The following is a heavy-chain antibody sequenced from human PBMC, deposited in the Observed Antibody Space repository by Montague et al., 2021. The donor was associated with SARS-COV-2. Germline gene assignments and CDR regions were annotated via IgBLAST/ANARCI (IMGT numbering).Heavy chain of an antibody. CDR3: ARMRWELLGGVHYFDY. CDR1: GFSLSTSGMC. CDR2: IDWDDDK. J-gene: IGHJ4*02. V-gene: IGHV2-70*01. D-gene: IGHD1-26*01. Sequence: KPRKTLTLTCTFSGFSLSTSGMCVSWIRQPPGKALEWLALIDWDDDKYYSTSLKTRLTISKDTSKNQVVLTMTSMDPVDTATYYCARMRWELLGGVHYFDYWGQGTLVTDSS.